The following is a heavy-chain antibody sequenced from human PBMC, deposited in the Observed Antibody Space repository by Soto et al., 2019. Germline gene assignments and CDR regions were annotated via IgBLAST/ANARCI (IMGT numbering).Heavy chain of an antibody. CDR2: INAGNGNT. CDR1: GYTFTNYS. V-gene: IGHV1-3*01. CDR3: ARGASMDV. J-gene: IGHJ6*02. Sequence: AFLKGSPKASGYTFTNYSMHWVRQAPGQRLEWMGWINAGNGNTKYSQKFQGRVTITRDTSASTAYMELSSLRSEDTAVYYCARGASMDVWGQGTTVTVSS.